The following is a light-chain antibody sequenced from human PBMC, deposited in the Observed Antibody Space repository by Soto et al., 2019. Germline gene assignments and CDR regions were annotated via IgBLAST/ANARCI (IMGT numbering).Light chain of an antibody. CDR2: DVS. J-gene: IGLJ1*01. Sequence: QSALTQPASVSGSPGQSITISCTGTSSDVGSYNVVSWYQQHPGKAPKLMIYDVSNRPSGVSNRFSGSKSGNTASLTISGLQAEDEADYYCSSYTSSSTPYVFGTGTKVTVL. CDR3: SSYTSSSTPYV. CDR1: SSDVGSYNV. V-gene: IGLV2-14*02.